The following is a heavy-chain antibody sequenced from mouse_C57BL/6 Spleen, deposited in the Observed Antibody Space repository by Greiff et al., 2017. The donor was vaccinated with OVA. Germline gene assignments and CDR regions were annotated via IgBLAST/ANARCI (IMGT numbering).Heavy chain of an antibody. J-gene: IGHJ2*01. V-gene: IGHV1-81*01. CDR1: GYTFTSYG. Sequence: VQLQQSGAELARPGASVKLSCKASGYTFTSYGISWVKQRTGQGLEWIGEIYPRSGNTYYNEKFKGKATLTADKSSRTAYMELRSLTSEDSAVYFCARLVAPRGYFDYWGQGTTLTVSS. CDR3: ARLVAPRGYFDY. CDR2: IYPRSGNT. D-gene: IGHD1-1*02.